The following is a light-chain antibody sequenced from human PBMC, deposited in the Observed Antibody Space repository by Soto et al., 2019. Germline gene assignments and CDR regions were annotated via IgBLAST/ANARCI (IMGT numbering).Light chain of an antibody. V-gene: IGLV2-14*03. CDR2: EVS. CDR1: ISYICAYDL. J-gene: IGLJ6*01. Sequence: QSLLTQPASVSGSPGQSITISFSGTISYICAYDLVSWYQQHPGRAPKIIIYEVSHRFSGLSYRFSGSKSGNTASLTISGLQAEDEGDYYCTSFAPGRIYVFGSCTKVTVL. CDR3: TSFAPGRIYV.